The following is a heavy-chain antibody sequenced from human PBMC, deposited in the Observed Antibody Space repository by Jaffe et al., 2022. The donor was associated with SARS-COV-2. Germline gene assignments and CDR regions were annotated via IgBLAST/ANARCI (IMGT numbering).Heavy chain of an antibody. D-gene: IGHD2-15*01. J-gene: IGHJ6*02. Sequence: QVQLQQSGPGLVKPSQTLSLTCAISGDSVSSNSAAWNWIRQSPSRGLEWLGRTYYRSKWYNDYAVSVKSRITINPDTSKNQFSLQLNSVTPEDTAVYYCAQDKVVVVAASGVWYYYGMDVWGQGTTVTVSS. V-gene: IGHV6-1*01. CDR2: TYYRSKWYN. CDR3: AQDKVVVVAASGVWYYYGMDV. CDR1: GDSVSSNSAA.